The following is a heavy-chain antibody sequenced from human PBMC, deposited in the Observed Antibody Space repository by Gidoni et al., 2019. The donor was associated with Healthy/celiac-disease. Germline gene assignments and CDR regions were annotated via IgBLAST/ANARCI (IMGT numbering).Heavy chain of an antibody. J-gene: IGHJ6*02. CDR1: GGTFSSYA. Sequence: QVQLVQSGAEVKTPGSSVKVSCKASGGTFSSYAISWVRQAPGQGLEWMGGIIPIFGTANYEQKFQGRVTITADESTSTAYMELSSLRSEDTAVYYCARGRGYSYGLDYYYYGMDVWGQGTTVTVSS. CDR3: ARGRGYSYGLDYYYYGMDV. CDR2: IIPIFGTA. D-gene: IGHD5-18*01. V-gene: IGHV1-69*01.